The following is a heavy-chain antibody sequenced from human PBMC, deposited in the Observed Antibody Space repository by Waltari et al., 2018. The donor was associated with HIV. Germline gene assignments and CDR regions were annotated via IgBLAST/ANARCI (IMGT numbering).Heavy chain of an antibody. CDR3: VRVLGFASSSGDY. CDR1: GFTFGDYA. D-gene: IGHD6-6*01. Sequence: EVQLVESGGGLVKPGRSLRLSCITSGFTFGDYAMGWFRKAPGKGLEWLGFIGSEPYGGTTEYAASVKGRFTISRDDSKSIAYLQMNGLKTEDTALYYCVRVLGFASSSGDYWGRGTLVTVSS. V-gene: IGHV3-49*05. J-gene: IGHJ4*02. CDR2: IGSEPYGGTT.